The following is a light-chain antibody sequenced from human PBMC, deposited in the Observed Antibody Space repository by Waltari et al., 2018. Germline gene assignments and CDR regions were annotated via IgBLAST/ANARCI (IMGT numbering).Light chain of an antibody. CDR2: EVS. J-gene: IGLJ2*01. V-gene: IGLV2-14*01. CDR3: SSFTSSTTLGVL. Sequence: QSALTQPASVSGSPGQSITISCPGTSSDVGNYYYVSWYQQHPGKAPKLMIYEVSTRPSGVSSRFSGSKSGNTASLTISGLQAEDEADYFCSSFTSSTTLGVLFGGGTKLTVL. CDR1: SSDVGNYYY.